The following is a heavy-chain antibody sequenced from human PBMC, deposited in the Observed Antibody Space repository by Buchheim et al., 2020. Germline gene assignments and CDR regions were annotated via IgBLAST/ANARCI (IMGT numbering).Heavy chain of an antibody. J-gene: IGHJ2*01. CDR1: GFTFSSYG. Sequence: QVQLVESGGGVVQPGRSLRLSCAASGFTFSSYGMHWVRQAPGKGLEWVAVISYDGSNKYYADSVKGRFTISRDNSENTLYLQMNSLRAEDTAVYYCAKNARGSYYTSWYFDLWGRGTL. V-gene: IGHV3-30*18. CDR3: AKNARGSYYTSWYFDL. D-gene: IGHD1-26*01. CDR2: ISYDGSNK.